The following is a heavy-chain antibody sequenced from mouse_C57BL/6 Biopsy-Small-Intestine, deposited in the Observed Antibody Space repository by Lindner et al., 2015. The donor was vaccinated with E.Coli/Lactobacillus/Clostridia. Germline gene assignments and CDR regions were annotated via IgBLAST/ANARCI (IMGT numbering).Heavy chain of an antibody. CDR2: INPNYGTT. CDR3: ARSGTVVAPYAMDY. CDR1: GYSFTDFN. Sequence: VQLQESGPELVKPGASVKISCKASGYSFTDFNMNWVKQSNVKSLEWIGIINPNYGTTSYNQKFKGKATLTVDQSSSTAYMQLNSLTSEDSAVYYCARSGTVVAPYAMDYWGQGTSVTVSP. V-gene: IGHV1-39*01. D-gene: IGHD1-1*01. J-gene: IGHJ4*01.